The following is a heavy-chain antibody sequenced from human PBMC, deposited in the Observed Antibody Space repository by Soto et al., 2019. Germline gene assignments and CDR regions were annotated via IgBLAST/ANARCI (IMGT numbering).Heavy chain of an antibody. CDR2: IYSGGST. D-gene: IGHD5-12*01. V-gene: IGHV3-23*03. CDR3: AREWHGYNYWYFDL. Sequence: EVQLLESGGGLVQPGGSLRLSCAASGFTFSSYAMNWVRQAPGKGLEWVSVIYSGGSTYYADSVKGRFTISRDNSKNTLYLQMNSLRAEDTAVYYCAREWHGYNYWYFDLWGRGTLVTVSS. J-gene: IGHJ2*01. CDR1: GFTFSSYA.